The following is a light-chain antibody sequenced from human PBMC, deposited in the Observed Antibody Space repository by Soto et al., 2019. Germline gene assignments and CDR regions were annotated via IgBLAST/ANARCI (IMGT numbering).Light chain of an antibody. V-gene: IGKV1-39*01. J-gene: IGKJ4*01. Sequence: DIQMTQSPSSLSASVGDRVTITCRASQSISTYLNWYQQKLGKAPKLLISGASSLQCGVPSRFSGSGSGTDFTLTISSLQPEDFATYYCQQGSFTLTFGGGTKLEIK. CDR3: QQGSFTLT. CDR1: QSISTY. CDR2: GAS.